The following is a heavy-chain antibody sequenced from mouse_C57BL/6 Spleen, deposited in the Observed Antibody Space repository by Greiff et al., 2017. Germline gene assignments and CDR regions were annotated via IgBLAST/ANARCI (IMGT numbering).Heavy chain of an antibody. CDR1: GYTFTDYY. CDR3: ARWRGGPYYAMDY. V-gene: IGHV1-76*01. J-gene: IGHJ4*01. CDR2: IYPGSGNT. Sequence: VQLQQSGAELVRPGASVKLSCKASGYTFTDYYINWVKQRPGQGLEWIARIYPGSGNTYYNEKFKGKATLTAEKSSSTAYMQLSSLTSEDSAVYFCARWRGGPYYAMDYWGQGTSVTVSS.